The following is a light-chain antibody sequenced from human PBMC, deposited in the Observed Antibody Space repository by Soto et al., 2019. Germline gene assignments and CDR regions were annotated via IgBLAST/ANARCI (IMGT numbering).Light chain of an antibody. J-gene: IGLJ2*01. CDR2: LNSDGSH. V-gene: IGLV4-69*01. Sequence: QSVLTRSPSASASLGASVKLTCTLSSGHSSYAIAWHQQQPEKGPRYLMKLNSDGSHSKGDGIPDRFSGSNSGAERYLTISSLQSEDEADYYCQTWGTGVLVFGGGTKLTVL. CDR1: SGHSSYA. CDR3: QTWGTGVLV.